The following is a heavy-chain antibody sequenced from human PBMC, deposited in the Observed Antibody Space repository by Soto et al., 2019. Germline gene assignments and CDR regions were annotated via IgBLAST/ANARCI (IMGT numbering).Heavy chain of an antibody. CDR3: ARATYYDFWSGFFDI. D-gene: IGHD3-3*01. CDR1: GYSISSGYY. J-gene: IGHJ3*02. CDR2: IYHSGST. V-gene: IGHV4-38-2*02. Sequence: SETLSLTCSVSGYSISSGYYWGWIRQPPGKGLEGIGGIYHSGSTYYNPSLKTQVTISVDPSKNQFSLKLPSVTAADTAVYYCARATYYDFWSGFFDIWGQGTMVTVSS.